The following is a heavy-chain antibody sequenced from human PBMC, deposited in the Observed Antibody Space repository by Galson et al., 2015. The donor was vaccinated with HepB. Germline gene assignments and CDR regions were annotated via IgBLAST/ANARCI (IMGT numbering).Heavy chain of an antibody. CDR2: ISSSSSYT. Sequence: SLRLSCAASGFTFSDYYMSWIRQAPGKGLEWVSYISSSSSYTNYADSVKGRFTISRDNAKNSLYLQMNSLRAEDTAVYYCARAPHDSSGYYRYFDYWGQGTLVTVSS. CDR1: GFTFSDYY. J-gene: IGHJ4*02. V-gene: IGHV3-11*06. CDR3: ARAPHDSSGYYRYFDY. D-gene: IGHD3-22*01.